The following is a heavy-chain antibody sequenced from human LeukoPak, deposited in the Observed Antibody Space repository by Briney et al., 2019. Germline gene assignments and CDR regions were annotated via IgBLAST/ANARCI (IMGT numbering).Heavy chain of an antibody. J-gene: IGHJ4*02. D-gene: IGHD3-22*01. CDR3: AKYYDSSAYYKYYFDY. V-gene: IGHV3-23*01. Sequence: GGSLRLSCAASGFTFSTYAMSWVRQAPGKGLEWVSAISCTGGSTYYADSVKGRFTISRDNSKNTLYLQMNSLRAEDTSVYYCAKYYDSSAYYKYYFDYWGQGTLVTVSS. CDR1: GFTFSTYA. CDR2: ISCTGGST.